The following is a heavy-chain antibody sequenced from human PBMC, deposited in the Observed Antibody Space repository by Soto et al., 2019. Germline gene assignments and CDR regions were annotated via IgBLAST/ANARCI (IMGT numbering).Heavy chain of an antibody. CDR2: INAGNGNT. Sequence: QVQLVQSGAEVKKPGASVKVSCKASGYTFTSYAIHWVRQAPGQRLEWMGWINAGNGNTKYSQKFQDRVTITRDTSESTAYIALRSLRSEDTAVYYCARELGGWPDYRGQGTLVTVSS. V-gene: IGHV1-3*01. CDR3: ARELGGWPDY. D-gene: IGHD6-19*01. J-gene: IGHJ4*02. CDR1: GYTFTSYA.